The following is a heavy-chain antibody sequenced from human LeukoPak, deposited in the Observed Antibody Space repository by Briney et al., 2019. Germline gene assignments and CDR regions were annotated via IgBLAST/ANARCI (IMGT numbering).Heavy chain of an antibody. D-gene: IGHD3-9*01. V-gene: IGHV3-30*02. CDR1: GFTFSGYG. J-gene: IGHJ4*02. Sequence: PGGSLRLSCAASGFTFSGYGMHWVRQAPGKGLEWVAFIRNDGSNKYYAGSMKGRFTISRDNSKNTLYLQINSLRTEDTAIYYCAKDDILTGCSLDYWGQGTLVTVSS. CDR3: AKDDILTGCSLDY. CDR2: IRNDGSNK.